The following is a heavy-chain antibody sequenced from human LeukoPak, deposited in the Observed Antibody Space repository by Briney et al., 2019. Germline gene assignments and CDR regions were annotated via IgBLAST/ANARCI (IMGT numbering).Heavy chain of an antibody. D-gene: IGHD3-10*01. V-gene: IGHV3-7*03. Sequence: PGGSLRLSCAASGFTFSSYWMTWVRQAPGKGLEWVANIKQDGSEKYYVDSVKGRFTISRDNAKNSVHLQMNSLRAGDTAVYYCARAHSPYGSGSYNYDYWGQGTLVTVSS. J-gene: IGHJ4*02. CDR1: GFTFSSYW. CDR3: ARAHSPYGSGSYNYDY. CDR2: IKQDGSEK.